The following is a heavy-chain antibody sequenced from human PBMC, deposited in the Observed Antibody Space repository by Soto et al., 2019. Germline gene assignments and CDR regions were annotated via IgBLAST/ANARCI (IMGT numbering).Heavy chain of an antibody. CDR1: GGTFSSYA. CDR2: IIPIFGTA. Sequence: SVKVSCKASGGTFSSYAISWVRQAPGQGLEWMGGIIPIFGTANYAQKFQGRVTITADESTSTAYMELSSLRSEDTAVYYCAGRVEAGYYFDYWGQGTLVTVSS. D-gene: IGHD3-10*01. CDR3: AGRVEAGYYFDY. J-gene: IGHJ4*02. V-gene: IGHV1-69*13.